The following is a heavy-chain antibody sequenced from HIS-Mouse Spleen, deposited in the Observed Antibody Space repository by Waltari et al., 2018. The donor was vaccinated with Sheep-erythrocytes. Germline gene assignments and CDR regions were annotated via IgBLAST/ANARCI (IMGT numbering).Heavy chain of an antibody. Sequence: QVQLVASGGGVVQPGRSLRLSCAASGFTFSSYAMHWVRQAPGKGLEWVAVISYDRSNNYYADSVKGRFTISRDNSKNTLYLQMNSLRAEDTAVYYCARVSAGELKYYFDYWGQGTLVTVSS. CDR2: ISYDRSNN. CDR3: ARVSAGELKYYFDY. V-gene: IGHV3-30*04. J-gene: IGHJ4*02. CDR1: GFTFSSYA. D-gene: IGHD1-26*01.